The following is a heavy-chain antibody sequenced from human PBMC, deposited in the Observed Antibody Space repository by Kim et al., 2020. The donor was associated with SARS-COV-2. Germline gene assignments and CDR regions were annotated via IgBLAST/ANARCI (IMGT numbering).Heavy chain of an antibody. CDR1: GGSICSYY. CDR2: IYYSGST. Sequence: SETLSLTCTVSGGSICSYYWSWIRQPPGKGLEWIGYIYYSGSTNYNPSLKSRVTISVDTSKNQFSLKLSSVTAADTAVYYCARHSRGYSYGLGEFDYWG. J-gene: IGHJ4*01. V-gene: IGHV4-59*08. D-gene: IGHD5-18*01. CDR3: ARHSRGYSYGLGEFDY.